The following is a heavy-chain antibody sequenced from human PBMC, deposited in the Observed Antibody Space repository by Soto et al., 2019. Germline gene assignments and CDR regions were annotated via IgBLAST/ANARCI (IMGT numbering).Heavy chain of an antibody. D-gene: IGHD6-6*01. CDR2: MSYDGSRQ. CDR3: AKGAWYGSSSSSDS. Sequence: QVQLVESGGGVVQPGRSLRLSCAASGSSLINYDMHWVRQAPGKGLEWVAVMSYDGSRQFYADSVRGRFSVSRDISKSALYLQMSSLRIEDTAIYYCAKGAWYGSSSSSDSWGQGTRVTVSS. V-gene: IGHV3-30*18. J-gene: IGHJ4*02. CDR1: GSSLINYD.